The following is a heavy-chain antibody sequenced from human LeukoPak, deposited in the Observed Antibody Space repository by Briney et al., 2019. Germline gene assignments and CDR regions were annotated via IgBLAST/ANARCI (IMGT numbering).Heavy chain of an antibody. CDR1: GGSFSGNY. CDR2: INNSGST. V-gene: IGHV4-34*01. Sequence: ASETLSLTCVVYGGSFSGNYWSWIRQPPGKGLEWVGEINNSGSTNYNPSLKSRVTISLDTSKNQFSLKLSSVIAADTAVYYCARGYNRGSYYNYWGQGTLVTVSS. D-gene: IGHD3-16*01. CDR3: ARGYNRGSYYNY. J-gene: IGHJ4*02.